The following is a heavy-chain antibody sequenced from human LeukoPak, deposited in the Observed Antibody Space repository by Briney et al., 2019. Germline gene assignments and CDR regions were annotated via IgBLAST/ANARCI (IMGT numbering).Heavy chain of an antibody. V-gene: IGHV1-18*01. CDR3: ARVYYYDTSGHYWFDP. CDR1: GYTFTSYG. Sequence: GASVKVPCKASGYTFTSYGISWVRQAPGQGLEWMGWITTYNGKTKYAQKFQGRVIMTTDTATSTAYMELRSLRSDDTAVYYCARVYYYDTSGHYWFDPWGQGTLVIVS. D-gene: IGHD3-22*01. CDR2: ITTYNGKT. J-gene: IGHJ5*02.